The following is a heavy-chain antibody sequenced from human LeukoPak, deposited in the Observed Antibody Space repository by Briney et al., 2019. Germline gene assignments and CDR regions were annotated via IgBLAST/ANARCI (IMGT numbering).Heavy chain of an antibody. J-gene: IGHJ4*02. CDR1: GGSISSSNW. D-gene: IGHD3-10*01. Sequence: SGTLSLTCAVSGGSISSSNWWSWVRQPPGKGLEWIGEIYHSGSTNYNPSLKSRVTISVDTSKNQFSLKLSSVTAADTAVYYCARGRSGYYYGSGSYYNPPSWYFDYWGQGTLVTVSS. CDR3: ARGRSGYYYGSGSYYNPPSWYFDY. V-gene: IGHV4-4*02. CDR2: IYHSGST.